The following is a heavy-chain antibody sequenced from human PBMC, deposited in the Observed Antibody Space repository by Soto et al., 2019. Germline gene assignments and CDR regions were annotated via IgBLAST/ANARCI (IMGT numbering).Heavy chain of an antibody. CDR2: IIPIFDTT. Sequence: QVQLVQSGTEVKKPGSSVTVSCKASGGPYSKYSISWVRQAPGQGLELVGRIIPIFDTTNYAQKFQGRATITADKSTSTVYMDLSSLKSEDTAVYYCARSLLGDYYDSDGLDNWGQATLVTVSS. CDR3: ARSLLGDYYDSDGLDN. V-gene: IGHV1-69*08. J-gene: IGHJ4*02. CDR1: GGPYSKYS. D-gene: IGHD3-22*01.